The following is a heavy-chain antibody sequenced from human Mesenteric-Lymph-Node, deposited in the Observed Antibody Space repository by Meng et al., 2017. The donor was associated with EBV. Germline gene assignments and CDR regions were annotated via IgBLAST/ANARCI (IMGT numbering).Heavy chain of an antibody. V-gene: IGHV1-3*01. J-gene: IGHJ4*02. Sequence: VQVVQAWAEVKKPGASVKVSCKTTGYTFTSYVIHWVRQAPGQRLEWMGWINADKANTKYSQKFQGRVTITRDTSANTAYMELSSLGSEDTAVYYCAIEHTSTWYQGSFDYWGQGTLVTVSS. CDR2: INADKANT. D-gene: IGHD6-13*01. CDR1: GYTFTSYV. CDR3: AIEHTSTWYQGSFDY.